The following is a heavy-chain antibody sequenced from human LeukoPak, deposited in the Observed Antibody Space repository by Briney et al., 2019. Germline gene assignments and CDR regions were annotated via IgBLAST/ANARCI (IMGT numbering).Heavy chain of an antibody. J-gene: IGHJ5*02. CDR2: IDPSDSYT. CDR1: GYSFTSYW. Sequence: GESLKISCKGSGYSFTSYWISWVRQMPGKGLEWMGRIDPSDSYTNYSPSFQGHVTISADKSISTAYLQWSSLKASDTAMYYCARLYYYDSSGTIRGGNWFDPWGQGTLVTVSS. D-gene: IGHD3-22*01. CDR3: ARLYYYDSSGTIRGGNWFDP. V-gene: IGHV5-10-1*01.